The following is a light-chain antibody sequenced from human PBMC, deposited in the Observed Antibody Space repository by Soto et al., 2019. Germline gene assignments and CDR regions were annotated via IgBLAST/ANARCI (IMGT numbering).Light chain of an antibody. J-gene: IGKJ1*01. Sequence: DIQMTQSPSSLSASVGVRVTITCRASQGISNYLAWYQQKPGKVPKLLIYAASTLQSGVPSRFSGSGSGTDFTLTISSLQPEDVATYYCQKYNSAPRTFCQGTQVEIK. CDR3: QKYNSAPRT. CDR2: AAS. CDR1: QGISNY. V-gene: IGKV1-27*01.